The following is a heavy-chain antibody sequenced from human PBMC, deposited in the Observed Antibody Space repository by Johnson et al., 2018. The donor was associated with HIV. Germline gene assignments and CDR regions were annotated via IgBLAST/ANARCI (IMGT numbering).Heavy chain of an antibody. CDR3: AKGDYYDSSYYRGVVFDI. CDR2: VSGSGGST. J-gene: IGHJ3*02. Sequence: VQLVESGGGLVQPGGSLRLSCAASGFTFSSNYMSWVRQAPGKGLEWVSAVSGSGGSTYYADSVKGRFTISRDNSRNTVYLQMNSLRAEDTAVYYCAKGDYYDSSYYRGVVFDIWGQGTMVTVSS. CDR1: GFTFSSNY. D-gene: IGHD3-22*01. V-gene: IGHV3-23*04.